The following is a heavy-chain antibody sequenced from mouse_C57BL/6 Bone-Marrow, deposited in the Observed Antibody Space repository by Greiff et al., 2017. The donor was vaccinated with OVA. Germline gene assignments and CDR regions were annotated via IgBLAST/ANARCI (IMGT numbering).Heavy chain of an antibody. Sequence: QVQLQQPGAELVMPGASVKLSCKASGYTFTSYWMHWVKQRPGQGLEWIGEIDPSDSYTNYNQKFKGKSTLTVDKSSSTAYMQLSSLTSEDSAVYYCANYYGRSYWGQGTTLTVSS. CDR3: ANYYGRSY. J-gene: IGHJ2*01. CDR1: GYTFTSYW. CDR2: IDPSDSYT. V-gene: IGHV1-69*01. D-gene: IGHD1-1*01.